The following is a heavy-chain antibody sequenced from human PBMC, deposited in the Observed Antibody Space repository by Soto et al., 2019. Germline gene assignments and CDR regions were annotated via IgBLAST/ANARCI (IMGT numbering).Heavy chain of an antibody. CDR3: ARGGRPKDFWSGYSPDDYYYGMDV. CDR2: IIPIFGTA. D-gene: IGHD3-3*01. V-gene: IGHV1-69*13. CDR1: GCTFSSYA. J-gene: IGHJ6*02. Sequence: GASVKVSCKASGCTFSSYAISCVRQAPGQVLEWMGGIIPIFGTANYAQKFQGRVTITADESTSTAYMELSSLRSEDTAVYYCARGGRPKDFWSGYSPDDYYYGMDVWGQGTTVTVSS.